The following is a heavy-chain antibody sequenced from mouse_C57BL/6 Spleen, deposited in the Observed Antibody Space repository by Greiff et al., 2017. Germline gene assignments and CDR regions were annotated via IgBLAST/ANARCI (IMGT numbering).Heavy chain of an antibody. V-gene: IGHV3-6*01. CDR2: ISYDGSN. J-gene: IGHJ2*01. Sequence: VQLQQSGPGLVKPSQSLSLTCSVTGYSITSGYYWNWIRQFPGNKLEWMGYISYDGSNNYNPSLKNRISITRDTSKNQFFLKLNSVTTEDTATYYCASKFYYFDYWGQGTTLTVSS. CDR3: ASKFYYFDY. CDR1: GYSITSGYY.